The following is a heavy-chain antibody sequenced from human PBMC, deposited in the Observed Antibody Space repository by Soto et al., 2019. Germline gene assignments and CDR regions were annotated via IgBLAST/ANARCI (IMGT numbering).Heavy chain of an antibody. CDR3: AKDRFSVAVAGTED. CDR1: GFTFSSYG. J-gene: IGHJ4*02. V-gene: IGHV3-30*18. CDR2: ISYDGSNK. Sequence: GGSLRLSCAASGFTFSSYGMHWVRQAPGKGLEWVAFISYDGSNKYYADSVKGRFTISRDNPKNTLYLQMNSLRAEDTAVYYCAKDRFSVAVAGTEDWGQGTLVTVSS. D-gene: IGHD6-19*01.